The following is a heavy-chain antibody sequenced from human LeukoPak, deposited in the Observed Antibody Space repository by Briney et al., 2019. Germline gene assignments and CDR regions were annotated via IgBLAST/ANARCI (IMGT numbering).Heavy chain of an antibody. CDR1: GFTFSNYW. Sequence: GGSLRLSCAASGFTFSNYWMHWVRQAPGKGLMWVSRINSDGSGTSYADSVKGRFTISRDNAKNTLYLQMNSLRAEDTAVYYCARVKSGYIKPGFDYWGQGTLVTVSS. V-gene: IGHV3-74*01. CDR2: INSDGSGT. J-gene: IGHJ4*02. CDR3: ARVKSGYIKPGFDY. D-gene: IGHD5-12*01.